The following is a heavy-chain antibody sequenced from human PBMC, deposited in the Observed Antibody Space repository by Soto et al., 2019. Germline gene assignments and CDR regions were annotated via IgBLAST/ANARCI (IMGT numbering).Heavy chain of an antibody. CDR3: ARANSSSWYFQYGMDV. CDR2: IIPILGIA. J-gene: IGHJ6*02. V-gene: IGHV1-69*02. CDR1: VGTFSSYT. Sequence: SVKVSCKASVGTFSSYTISWVRQAPGQGLEWMGRIIPILGIANYAQKFQGRVTITADKSTSTAYMELSSLRSEDTAVYYCARANSSSWYFQYGMDVWGQGTTVTVSS. D-gene: IGHD6-13*01.